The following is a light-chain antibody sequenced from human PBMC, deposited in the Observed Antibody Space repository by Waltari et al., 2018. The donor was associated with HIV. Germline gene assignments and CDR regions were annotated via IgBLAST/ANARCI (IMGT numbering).Light chain of an antibody. J-gene: IGLJ1*01. CDR3: QTWDGSTYV. V-gene: IGLV3-1*01. CDR1: NLGITY. CDR2: HDN. Sequence: SYDLVQPPSVSVSPGQTARITCSVDNLGITYACWYQQKPGQSPVLVIEHDNLRPSGIPERFSGSKSGNTATLTISGTQAMDEADYYCQTWDGSTYVFGTGTKVTVL.